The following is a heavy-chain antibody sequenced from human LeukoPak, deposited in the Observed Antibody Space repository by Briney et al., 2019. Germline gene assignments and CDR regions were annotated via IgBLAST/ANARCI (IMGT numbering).Heavy chain of an antibody. CDR3: ARDQRVVVPAAPDY. D-gene: IGHD2-2*01. CDR1: GFTFSSYA. J-gene: IGHJ4*02. Sequence: PGGSLRLSCAASGFTFSSYAMHWVRQAPGKGLEWVAVISYDGSNKYYADSVKGRFTISRDNSKNTLYLQMNSLRAEDTAVYYCARDQRVVVPAAPDYWGQGTLVTVSS. V-gene: IGHV3-30-3*01. CDR2: ISYDGSNK.